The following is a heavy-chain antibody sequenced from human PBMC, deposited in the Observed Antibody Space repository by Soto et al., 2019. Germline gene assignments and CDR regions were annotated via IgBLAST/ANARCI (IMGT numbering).Heavy chain of an antibody. Sequence: HVQLVQSGAEVKKPGASVKVSCKASGYTFTSYGISWVRQAPGQGLEWMGWISAYNGNTNYAQKLQGRATMTSDSSTSTAYMDLRSLRRDDTALYYCARHIGYDYDYWGQGTLVTVSS. CDR2: ISAYNGNT. V-gene: IGHV1-18*01. CDR3: ARHIGYDYDY. CDR1: GYTFTSYG. J-gene: IGHJ4*02. D-gene: IGHD5-12*01.